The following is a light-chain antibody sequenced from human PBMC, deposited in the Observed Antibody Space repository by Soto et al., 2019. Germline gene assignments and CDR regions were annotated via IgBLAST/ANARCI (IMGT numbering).Light chain of an antibody. V-gene: IGLV2-8*01. CDR3: SSYTNINTRACV. J-gene: IGLJ1*01. CDR1: SSDIGGYDF. CDR2: EVT. Sequence: QSALTQPPSASGSPGQSVTISCTGSSSDIGGYDFVSWYQQHPGKVPKLLIYEVTKRPSGVPDRFSGTKSGNTASLTVSGLQADEEAEYYCSSYTNINTRACVFGTGTKLTVL.